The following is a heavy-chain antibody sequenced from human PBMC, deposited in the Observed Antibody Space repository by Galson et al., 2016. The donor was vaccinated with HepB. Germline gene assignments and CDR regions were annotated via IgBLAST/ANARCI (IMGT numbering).Heavy chain of an antibody. Sequence: SVRLSCSASGFTFNTHGMHWARQALGKGLEWISFISSSSDIIHYADSVKGRFTISRDNAKNALYLQMNSLRDEDMAVYYCARNPEVNIILQHWGQGTLVTVSS. CDR3: ARNPEVNIILQH. CDR1: GFTFNTHG. D-gene: IGHD2/OR15-2a*01. CDR2: ISSSSDII. J-gene: IGHJ1*01. V-gene: IGHV3-48*02.